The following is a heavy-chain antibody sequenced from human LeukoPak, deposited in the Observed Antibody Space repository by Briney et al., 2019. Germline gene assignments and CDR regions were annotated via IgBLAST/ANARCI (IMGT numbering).Heavy chain of an antibody. J-gene: IGHJ3*02. CDR3: ATQAPKAYYDSSGYYFPGAFDI. V-gene: IGHV1-24*01. D-gene: IGHD3-22*01. CDR1: GYTLTELS. Sequence: ASVKVSCKVSGYTLTELSMHWVRQAPGKGLEWMGGFDPEDGETIYAQKFQGRVTMTEDTSTDTAYMELRSLRSDDTAVYYCATQAPKAYYDSSGYYFPGAFDIWGQGTMVTVSS. CDR2: FDPEDGET.